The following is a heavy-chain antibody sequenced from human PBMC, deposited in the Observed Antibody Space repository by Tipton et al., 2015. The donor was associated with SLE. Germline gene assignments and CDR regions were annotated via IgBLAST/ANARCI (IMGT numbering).Heavy chain of an antibody. CDR3: ARHPARPDAFDI. CDR2: SYNGGST. CDR1: GGSISTHY. V-gene: IGHV4-59*08. Sequence: TLSLTCTVSGGSISTHYWGWIRQPPGMGLEWIGYSYNGGSTNYNPSLKSRVIISVDTSKNQFSLKLSSVTAADTAVYYCARHPARPDAFDIWGQGTMVTVSS. J-gene: IGHJ3*02.